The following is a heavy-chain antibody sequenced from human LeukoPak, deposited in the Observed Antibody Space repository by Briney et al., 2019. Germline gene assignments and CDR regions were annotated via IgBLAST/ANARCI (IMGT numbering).Heavy chain of an antibody. Sequence: GGSLRLSCVASGFTFNTYSMNWFRQAPGKGLEWISYISSSSATIYYADSVKGRFTISRDNAKNSLYLQMNGLRAEDTAVYYCARGRDLFDSWGQGTLVIVSS. V-gene: IGHV3-48*04. J-gene: IGHJ4*02. CDR2: ISSSSATI. CDR3: ARGRDLFDS. CDR1: GFTFNTYS.